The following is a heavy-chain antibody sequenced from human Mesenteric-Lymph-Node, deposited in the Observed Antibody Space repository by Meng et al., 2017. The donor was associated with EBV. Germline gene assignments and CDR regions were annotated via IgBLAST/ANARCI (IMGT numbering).Heavy chain of an antibody. J-gene: IGHJ4*02. CDR2: INHSGST. CDR1: GGSFRGYY. D-gene: IGHD3-9*01. Sequence: QVPLYQWGPGLLKPSETLSVSFAGYGGSFRGYYWTWIRQSPEKGLEWIGEINHSGSTTYNPSFTSRIIISVDTSTNQISLNMSSVTAADTAVYYCARGSSYDILTGYFDYWGQGALVTVSS. V-gene: IGHV4-34*01. CDR3: ARGSSYDILTGYFDY.